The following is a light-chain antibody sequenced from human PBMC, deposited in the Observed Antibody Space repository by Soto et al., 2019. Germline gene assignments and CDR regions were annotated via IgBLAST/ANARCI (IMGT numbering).Light chain of an antibody. V-gene: IGKV1-6*01. CDR3: LHDYSYPRT. CDR1: QAIRND. Sequence: AIQMTQSPSSLSASVGDRVIITCRASQAIRNDLGWYQQKPGKAPKLLIYTPSTLQSGVPSRFSGSGSGADFTLTIRSLQPEDSATYYCLHDYSYPRTFGQGTKVEIK. CDR2: TPS. J-gene: IGKJ1*01.